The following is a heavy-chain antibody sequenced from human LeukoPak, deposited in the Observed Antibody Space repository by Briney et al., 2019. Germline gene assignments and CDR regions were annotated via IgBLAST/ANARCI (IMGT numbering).Heavy chain of an antibody. V-gene: IGHV3-30*02. Sequence: QPGGSLRLSCAASGFTFSSYAMHWVRQAPGKGLEWLAYIASDGNNKYYGDSVKGRFTISRDNSKNTLNLQMNSLRPEDTAVYYCVKRGGSGTFYFDSWAQGTLVTVSS. CDR1: GFTFSSYA. CDR3: VKRGGSGTFYFDS. CDR2: IASDGNNK. J-gene: IGHJ4*02. D-gene: IGHD1-26*01.